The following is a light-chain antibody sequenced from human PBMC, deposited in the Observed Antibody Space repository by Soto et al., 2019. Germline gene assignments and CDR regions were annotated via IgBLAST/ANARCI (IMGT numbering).Light chain of an antibody. J-gene: IGKJ2*01. V-gene: IGKV4-1*01. CDR1: QRVLYSSNNKNY. Sequence: DIVMTQSPDSLAVSLGERATINCKSSQRVLYSSNNKNYLAWYQQKPGQPPKLLIYWASTRNSGVPDRFRGSGSGTDFTLTISSLQAEDVAVYYCQQYHSTPFTFGQGTKLEIK. CDR2: WAS. CDR3: QQYHSTPFT.